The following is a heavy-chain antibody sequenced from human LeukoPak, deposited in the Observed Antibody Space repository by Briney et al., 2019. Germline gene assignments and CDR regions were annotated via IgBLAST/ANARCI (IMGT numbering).Heavy chain of an antibody. V-gene: IGHV4-4*07. CDR3: ARYLVGPLVGSYYSHYMDV. D-gene: IGHD2-2*01. CDR2: IYTSGIT. J-gene: IGHJ6*03. Sequence: SETLSLTCTVSGGSVSSYNWTWIRQPAGMGLELIGRIYTSGITNYSPSLRSRVTMSLDTSKNQSSLKMSSVTAADTAVYYCARYLVGPLVGSYYSHYMDVWGKGTTVTISS. CDR1: GGSVSSYN.